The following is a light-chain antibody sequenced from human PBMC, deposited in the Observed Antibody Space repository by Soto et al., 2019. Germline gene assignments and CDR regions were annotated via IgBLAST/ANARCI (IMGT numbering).Light chain of an antibody. V-gene: IGKV1D-8*03. J-gene: IGKJ1*01. CDR3: QQYNSYRRT. Sequence: VISMSPAPSLPSAPIGDRVPPRFPMSQGISSYLAWYQQKPGKAPELLIYAASSLQSGVPSRFSGSGSGTEFTLTISSLQPDDFAAYYCQQYNSYRRTFGQGTKVDIK. CDR1: QGISSY. CDR2: AAS.